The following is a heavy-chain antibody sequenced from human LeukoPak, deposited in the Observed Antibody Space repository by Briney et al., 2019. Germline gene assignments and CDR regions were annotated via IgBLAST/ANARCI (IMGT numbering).Heavy chain of an antibody. V-gene: IGHV3-53*01. CDR1: GFTVSSNY. J-gene: IGHJ3*02. CDR2: IYSGGST. CDR3: ARDLSYCSGAGCDDTYAFDT. Sequence: GGSLRLSCAASGFTVSSNYVSWVRQAPGKGLEWVSLIYSGGSTYSADSVKGRFTISRDNSKNTVYLQMDSLRAEDTAVYYCARDLSYCSGAGCDDTYAFDTWGQGTMVTVSS. D-gene: IGHD2-15*01.